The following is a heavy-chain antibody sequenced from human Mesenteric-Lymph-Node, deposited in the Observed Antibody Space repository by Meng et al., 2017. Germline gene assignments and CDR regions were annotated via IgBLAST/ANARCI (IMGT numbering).Heavy chain of an antibody. CDR2: IKQDGSEK. CDR1: GYSISSGYY. Sequence: ETLSLTCAVSGYSISSGYYWGWIRQPPGKGLEWVANIKQDGSEKYYVDSVKGRFTISRDNAKNSLFLEMNSLRAEDTSVFYCVSWAEFNLWGQGTLVTVSS. V-gene: IGHV3-7*01. D-gene: IGHD3-10*01. J-gene: IGHJ4*02. CDR3: VSWAEFNL.